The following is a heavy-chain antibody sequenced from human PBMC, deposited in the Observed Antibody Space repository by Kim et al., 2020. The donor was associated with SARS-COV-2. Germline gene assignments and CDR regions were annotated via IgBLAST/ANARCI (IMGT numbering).Heavy chain of an antibody. Sequence: SETLSLTCTVSGGSISSSSYYWGWIRQPPGKGLVWIGSIYYSGSTYYNPSLKSRVTISVDTSKNQFSLKLSSVTAADTAVYYCARFGVAAGVFDYWGQGTLLTVSS. J-gene: IGHJ4*02. V-gene: IGHV4-39*07. D-gene: IGHD6-19*01. CDR2: IYYSGST. CDR1: GGSISSSSYY. CDR3: ARFGVAAGVFDY.